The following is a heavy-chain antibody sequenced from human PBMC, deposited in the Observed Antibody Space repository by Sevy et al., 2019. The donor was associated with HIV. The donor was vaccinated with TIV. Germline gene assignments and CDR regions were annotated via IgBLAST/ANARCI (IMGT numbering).Heavy chain of an antibody. V-gene: IGHV3-21*01. Sequence: GGSLRLCCAACGFVFSSYTMNWVRQSTGKGLEWVSTISSSSRYIFYADSVKGRFTISRDNARNSLYLQMNSLRAEVTAVYYCARDMAYGSGSIVYDYWGQGTLVSVS. CDR2: ISSSSRYI. J-gene: IGHJ4*02. CDR1: GFVFSSYT. D-gene: IGHD3-10*01. CDR3: ARDMAYGSGSIVYDY.